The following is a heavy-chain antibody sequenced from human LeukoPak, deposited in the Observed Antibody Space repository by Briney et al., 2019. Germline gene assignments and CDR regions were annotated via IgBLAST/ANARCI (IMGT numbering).Heavy chain of an antibody. D-gene: IGHD3-9*01. CDR2: IYNSGST. CDR1: GASITRFY. Sequence: SETLSLTCTVSGASITRFYWNWIRQPPGKGLEWIGYIYNSGSTNYNPSLKSRVAISVDTSKNQFSLKLSSMTAADTAVYYCARRLNDILTGFMAFDIWGQGTMVTVSS. CDR3: ARRLNDILTGFMAFDI. J-gene: IGHJ3*02. V-gene: IGHV4-59*08.